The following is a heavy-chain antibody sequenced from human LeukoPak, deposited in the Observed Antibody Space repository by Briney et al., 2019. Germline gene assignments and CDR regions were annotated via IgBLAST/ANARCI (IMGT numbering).Heavy chain of an antibody. J-gene: IGHJ4*02. V-gene: IGHV3-48*03. CDR3: ARDLDDSSSLPDY. Sequence: PGGSLRLSCAASGFTFRTYEMTWVRQAPGKGLEWVSHISTSGSTINYADSVKGRFTISRDNAKNSLYLQMNSLRAEDTAVYYCARDLDDSSSLPDYWGQGTLVTVSS. D-gene: IGHD6-13*01. CDR1: GFTFRTYE. CDR2: ISTSGSTI.